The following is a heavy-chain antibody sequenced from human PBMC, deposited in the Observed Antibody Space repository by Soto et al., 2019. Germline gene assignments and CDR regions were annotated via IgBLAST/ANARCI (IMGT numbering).Heavy chain of an antibody. V-gene: IGHV4-30-2*01. Sequence: ASETLSLTCAVSGGSISSGGYSWSWIRQPPGKGLEWIGEIYHTGSTNYNPSFKSRVTISVDKSKNQFSLELSSVTAADTAVYYCARYGYSYGYGRAFDIWGQGTMVT. CDR1: GGSISSGGYS. CDR3: ARYGYSYGYGRAFDI. D-gene: IGHD5-18*01. J-gene: IGHJ3*02. CDR2: IYHTGST.